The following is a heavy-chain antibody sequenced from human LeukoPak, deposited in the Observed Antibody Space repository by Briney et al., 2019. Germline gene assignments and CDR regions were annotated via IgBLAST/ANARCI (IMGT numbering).Heavy chain of an antibody. CDR2: IYYSGST. CDR1: GGSISSGGYY. Sequence: PSETLSLTCTVSGGSISSGGYYWSWIREHPGKVLEWIGYIYYSGSTYYNPSLKSRVTISVDTSKNQFSLKLSSVTAADTAVYYCARDRAVYVAGMDVWGQGTTVTVSS. D-gene: IGHD2-8*01. CDR3: ARDRAVYVAGMDV. J-gene: IGHJ6*02. V-gene: IGHV4-31*03.